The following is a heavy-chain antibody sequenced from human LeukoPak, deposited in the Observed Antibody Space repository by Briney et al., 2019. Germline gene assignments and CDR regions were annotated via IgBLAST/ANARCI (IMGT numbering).Heavy chain of an antibody. Sequence: SETLSLTCTVSGGSISSSSYYWGWIRQPPGKGLEWIGSIYYSGSTYYNPSLKSRVTISVDTSKNQFSLNLTSVTAADTAVYYCASVVAAAINFDYWGQGTLVTVSS. CDR1: GGSISSSSYY. CDR2: IYYSGST. CDR3: ASVVAAAINFDY. J-gene: IGHJ4*02. V-gene: IGHV4-39*01. D-gene: IGHD2-2*01.